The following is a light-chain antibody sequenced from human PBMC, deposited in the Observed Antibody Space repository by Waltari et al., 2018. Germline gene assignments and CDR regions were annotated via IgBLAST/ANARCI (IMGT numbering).Light chain of an antibody. CDR1: SGHSTYA. CDR2: LNTDGSH. Sequence: QPVLTQSPSASAPLGASVKLTCPLSSGHSTYAIAWHQQQPHKGPRYLMKLNTDGSHTRGGGIPDRFSCSSSGAERYLTISRLQSDDEADYCCQTWGTGSRVFGGGTRLTVL. J-gene: IGLJ3*02. CDR3: QTWGTGSRV. V-gene: IGLV4-69*01.